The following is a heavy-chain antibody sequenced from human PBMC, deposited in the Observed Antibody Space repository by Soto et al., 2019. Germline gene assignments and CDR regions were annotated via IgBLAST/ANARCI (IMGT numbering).Heavy chain of an antibody. D-gene: IGHD3-9*01. J-gene: IGHJ4*02. V-gene: IGHV3-23*01. CDR3: AKENILTPNLGDY. CDR2: ISGSGGST. Sequence: EVQLLESGGSLVQPGRSLRLSCAASGFTFSSYAMSWVRKAPGKGLEWVSAISGSGGSTYYADSAKGRFTISRDNSKNTLYLQMNSLRAEDTAVYYCAKENILTPNLGDYWGQGTLVTVSS. CDR1: GFTFSSYA.